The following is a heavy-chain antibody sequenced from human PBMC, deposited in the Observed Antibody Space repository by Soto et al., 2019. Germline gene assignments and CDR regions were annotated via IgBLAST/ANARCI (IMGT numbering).Heavy chain of an antibody. V-gene: IGHV3-30-3*01. CDR3: ARDLEGARTFDY. CDR1: GFTFSSYA. J-gene: IGHJ4*02. Sequence: GGSLRLSCAASGFTFSSYAMHWVRQAPGKGLEWVAVISYDGSNKYYADSVKGRFTISRDDSKNTLYLQMNSLRAEDTAVYYCARDLEGARTFDYWGQGTLVTVSS. D-gene: IGHD1-26*01. CDR2: ISYDGSNK.